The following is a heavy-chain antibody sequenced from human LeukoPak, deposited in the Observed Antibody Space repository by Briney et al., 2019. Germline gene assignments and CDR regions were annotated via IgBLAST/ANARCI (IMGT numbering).Heavy chain of an antibody. Sequence: GSPVKVSCKASGGTFSSYAISWVRQAPGQGLEWMGRIIPILGIANYAQKFQGRVTITADKSTSTAYVELSSLRSEDTAVYYCARGTGYSSSWYFDYWGQGTLVTVSS. CDR3: ARGTGYSSSWYFDY. V-gene: IGHV1-69*04. D-gene: IGHD6-13*01. J-gene: IGHJ4*02. CDR2: IIPILGIA. CDR1: GGTFSSYA.